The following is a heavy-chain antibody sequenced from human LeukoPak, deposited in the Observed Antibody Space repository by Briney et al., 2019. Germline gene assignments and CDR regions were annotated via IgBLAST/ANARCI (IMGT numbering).Heavy chain of an antibody. D-gene: IGHD1-26*01. V-gene: IGHV3-23*01. CDR1: GFTFSTSA. CDR2: VSDSGDYT. Sequence: GGSLRLSCVTSGFTFSTSAMGWVRQAPGTGLEWVSVVSDSGDYTSYADSVKGRFRISRDNSENKLYLQMNSLRTEDTAIYYCARDRGRDLYYFDYWGQGTLVTVSS. J-gene: IGHJ4*02. CDR3: ARDRGRDLYYFDY.